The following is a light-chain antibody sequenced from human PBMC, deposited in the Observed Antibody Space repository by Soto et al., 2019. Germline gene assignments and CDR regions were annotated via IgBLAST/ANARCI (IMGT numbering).Light chain of an antibody. Sequence: DIQMTQSPSTLSGSVGDRVTITCRASQTISSWLAWYQQKPGKAPKLLIYKASTLKSGVPSRFSGSGSGTEFNLTIRSLQPDDFATYYCQHYNSYSEAFGQGTKVEL. V-gene: IGKV1-5*03. CDR2: KAS. J-gene: IGKJ1*01. CDR1: QTISSW. CDR3: QHYNSYSEA.